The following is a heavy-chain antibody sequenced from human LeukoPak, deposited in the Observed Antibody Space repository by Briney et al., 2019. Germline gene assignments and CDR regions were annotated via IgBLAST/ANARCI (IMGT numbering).Heavy chain of an antibody. CDR3: AKDLRPATAIFEYYYYYYGMDV. V-gene: IGHV1-58*01. D-gene: IGHD2-2*02. Sequence: SVKVSCKASGFPLSSSAVQWVRQAGGQRLEWIGWIVVGSNNTNYAQKFQERVTITRDMSTSTAYMELSSLRSEDTAVYYCAKDLRPATAIFEYYYYYYGMDVWGKGTTVTVSS. CDR2: IVVGSNNT. CDR1: GFPLSSSA. J-gene: IGHJ6*04.